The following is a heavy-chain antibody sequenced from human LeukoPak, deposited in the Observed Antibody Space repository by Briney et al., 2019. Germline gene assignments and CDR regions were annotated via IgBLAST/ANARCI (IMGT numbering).Heavy chain of an antibody. V-gene: IGHV3-30*18. D-gene: IGHD6-19*01. CDR1: GFTFSSYG. J-gene: IGHJ4*02. CDR3: AKSFADRYSSGWYGDY. Sequence: GGSLRLSCAASGFTFSSYGMHWVRQAPGKGLEWVAVISYDGSNKYYADSVKGRFTISRDNSKNTLYPQMNSLRAEDTAVYYCAKSFADRYSSGWYGDYWGQGTLVTVSS. CDR2: ISYDGSNK.